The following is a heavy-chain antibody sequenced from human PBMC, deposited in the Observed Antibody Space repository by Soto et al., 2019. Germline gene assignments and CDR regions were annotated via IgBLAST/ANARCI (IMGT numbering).Heavy chain of an antibody. CDR1: GFSLSTSGMC. CDR2: IDWDDDK. CDR3: ARIWRAPLVRGAYYYYYGMDV. Sequence: GSGPTLVNPTQTLTLTCTFSGFSLSTSGMCVSWIRQPPGKALEWLALIDWDDDKYYSTSLKTRLTISKDTSKNQVVLTMTNMDPVDTATYYCARIWRAPLVRGAYYYYYGMDVWGQGTTVTVSS. V-gene: IGHV2-70*01. J-gene: IGHJ6*02. D-gene: IGHD3-10*01.